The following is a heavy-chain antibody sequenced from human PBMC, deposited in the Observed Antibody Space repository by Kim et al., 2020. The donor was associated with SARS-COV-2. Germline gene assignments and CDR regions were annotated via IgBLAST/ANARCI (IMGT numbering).Heavy chain of an antibody. D-gene: IGHD5-12*01. CDR2: IVVCSGNT. CDR1: GFTFTSSA. J-gene: IGHJ6*02. CDR3: AADPLHSGYVPYYYGMDV. V-gene: IGHV1-58*01. Sequence: SVKVSCKASGFTFTSSAVQWVRQARGQRLEWIGWIVVCSGNTNYAQKFQERVTITRDMSTSTAYMELSSLRSEDTAVYYCAADPLHSGYVPYYYGMDVWGQGTTVTVSS.